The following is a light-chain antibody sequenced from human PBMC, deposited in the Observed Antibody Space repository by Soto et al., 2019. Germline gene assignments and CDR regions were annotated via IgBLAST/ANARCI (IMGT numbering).Light chain of an antibody. CDR1: QSLLHSNGYNY. CDR3: MQALQTPRT. Sequence: DIEMTQSPLSLSVTPGEPASISCRSSQSLLHSNGYNYLDWYLQKPGQSPQLLISSNSNPASGVPDRFSGSGSGTDFTLKISKVEAEDVGVYYCMQALQTPRTFGQGTKLEIK. CDR2: SNS. V-gene: IGKV2-28*01. J-gene: IGKJ2*01.